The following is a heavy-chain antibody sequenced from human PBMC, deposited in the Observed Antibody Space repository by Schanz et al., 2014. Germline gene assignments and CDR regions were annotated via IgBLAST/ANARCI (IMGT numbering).Heavy chain of an antibody. CDR2: ITKDGRSA. J-gene: IGHJ3*02. CDR3: VKDAHSSSWWGGAFDI. Sequence: VQLVESGGGLVQPGGSLRLSCSASGFAFSNYAMHWVRQAPEKGLEYVSAITKDGRSAYYADSVKGRFTISRDNFKSTHYLQMSSLRVEDTAVYYCVKDAHSSSWWGGAFDIWGQGTMVTVSS. D-gene: IGHD6-13*01. CDR1: GFAFSNYA. V-gene: IGHV3-64D*06.